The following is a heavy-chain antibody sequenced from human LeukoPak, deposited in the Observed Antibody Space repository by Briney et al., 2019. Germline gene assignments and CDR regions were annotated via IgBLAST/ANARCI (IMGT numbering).Heavy chain of an antibody. CDR2: IYYSGST. CDR3: AREVPAARTGVDY. J-gene: IGHJ4*02. V-gene: IGHV4-59*01. D-gene: IGHD2-2*01. Sequence: GSLRLSCAASAFTFSNYAMSWIRQPPGKGLEWIGDIYYSGSTNYNPSLKSRVTISVDTSKNQFSLKLSSVTAADTAVYYCAREVPAARTGVDYWGQGTLVTVSS. CDR1: AFTFSNYA.